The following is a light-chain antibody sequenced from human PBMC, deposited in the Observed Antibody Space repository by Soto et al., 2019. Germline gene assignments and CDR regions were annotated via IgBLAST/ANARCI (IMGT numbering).Light chain of an antibody. J-gene: IGKJ4*01. Sequence: EIVLTQSPGTLSLSPGERATLSCRASQSVGSSYLAWYQQKPGQAPRLLISGASTRATGIPDRFSGSGSGTDFTLTISRLEPEDFVVYYCQQYGGSPLTFGGGTKVEI. CDR2: GAS. CDR3: QQYGGSPLT. V-gene: IGKV3-20*01. CDR1: QSVGSSY.